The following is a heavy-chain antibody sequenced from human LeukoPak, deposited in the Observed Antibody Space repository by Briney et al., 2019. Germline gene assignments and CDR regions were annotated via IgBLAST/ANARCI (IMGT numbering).Heavy chain of an antibody. CDR3: SRDPAANGPWQNYFDY. CDR2: LSSSSSYI. J-gene: IGHJ4*02. Sequence: GGSLRLSCAASGFSFSTYSMNWVRQAPGKGLEWVSSLSSSSSYIYYADSVKGRFTISRGNAKNSLYLQMNRLRADDTAGDYCSRDPAANGPWQNYFDYWGQGTLVTVSS. CDR1: GFSFSTYS. D-gene: IGHD6-13*01. V-gene: IGHV3-21*04.